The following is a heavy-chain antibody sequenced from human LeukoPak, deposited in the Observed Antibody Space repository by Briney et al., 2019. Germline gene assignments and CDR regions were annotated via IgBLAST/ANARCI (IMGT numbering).Heavy chain of an antibody. CDR1: GGSSSSHY. D-gene: IGHD1-7*01. CDR3: AREITGTTSGWFDP. Sequence: SEALSLTCTVSGGSSSSHYLSWIRQPPGKGLEWIGYIYYSGSTNYNPSLKSRVTISVDTSKNQFSLKLSSVTAADTAVYYCAREITGTTSGWFDPWGQGTLVTVSS. V-gene: IGHV4-59*11. J-gene: IGHJ5*02. CDR2: IYYSGST.